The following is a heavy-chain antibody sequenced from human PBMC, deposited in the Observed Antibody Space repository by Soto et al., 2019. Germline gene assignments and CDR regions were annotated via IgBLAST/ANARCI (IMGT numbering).Heavy chain of an antibody. CDR3: TATTRWSS. Sequence: QVQLVQSGAEVKKPGASVKVSCKASVYSFTGYYMHWVRQAPGQGLEWMGWINPNSGGTDFAQKFQGRVTMTRDTSISTAYMELSGLSSDDTAVYYCTATTRWSSWGQGTLVIVSS. J-gene: IGHJ5*02. CDR1: VYSFTGYY. CDR2: INPNSGGT. D-gene: IGHD1-26*01. V-gene: IGHV1-2*02.